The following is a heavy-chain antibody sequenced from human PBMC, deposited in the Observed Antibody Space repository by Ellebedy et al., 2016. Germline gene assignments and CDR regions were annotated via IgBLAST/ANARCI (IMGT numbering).Heavy chain of an antibody. D-gene: IGHD3-10*01. CDR1: GYTFTSYD. V-gene: IGHV1-8*01. CDR3: ARDITMFRGLTLGY. Sequence: ASVKVSCKTSGYTFTSYDLNWVRQATGQGLEWLGWMNPNSGKTAYAQKFQGRVTLTRNTSLSTAYMELRSLRSDDTAVYYCARDITMFRGLTLGYWGQGTLVTVSS. CDR2: MNPNSGKT. J-gene: IGHJ4*02.